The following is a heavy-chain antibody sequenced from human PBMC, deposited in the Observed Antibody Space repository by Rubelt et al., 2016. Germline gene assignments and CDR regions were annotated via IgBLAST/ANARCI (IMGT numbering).Heavy chain of an antibody. V-gene: IGHV3-30*04. D-gene: IGHD3-22*01. Sequence: VQLLESGGGLVQPGGSLRLSCAASGFTFSSYAMHWVRQAPGKGLEWVAVISYDGSNKYYADSVKGRFTISRENSKNTLYLQMNSRGAEDTAVYYCAKDYGYYYDSSGYFDYWGQGTLVTVSS. J-gene: IGHJ4*02. CDR2: ISYDGSNK. CDR1: GFTFSSYA. CDR3: AKDYGYYYDSSGYFDY.